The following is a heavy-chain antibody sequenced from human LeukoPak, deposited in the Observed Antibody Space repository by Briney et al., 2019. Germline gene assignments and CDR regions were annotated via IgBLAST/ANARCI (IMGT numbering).Heavy chain of an antibody. Sequence: PGGSLRLSCAASGFTVSSNYMSWVRQAPGKGLEWVSVIYSGGSTYYADSVKGRFTISRDHSKNTLYLQMNSLRAEDTAVYYCASVVVVAATRLDYFDYWGQGTLVTVSS. CDR3: ASVVVVAATRLDYFDY. J-gene: IGHJ4*02. CDR2: IYSGGST. D-gene: IGHD2-15*01. CDR1: GFTVSSNY. V-gene: IGHV3-66*01.